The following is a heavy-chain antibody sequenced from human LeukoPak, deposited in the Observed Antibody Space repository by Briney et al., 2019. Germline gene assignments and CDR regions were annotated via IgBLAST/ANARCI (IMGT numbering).Heavy chain of an antibody. D-gene: IGHD3-22*01. V-gene: IGHV3-48*01. CDR2: ISSSSSTI. CDR1: GFTFDNYA. CDR3: AREAYYYDDPDYYYYYMDV. Sequence: GGSLRLSCSASGFTFDNYAMNWVRQAPGKGLEWVSYISSSSSTIYYADSVKGRFTISRDNAKNSLYLQMNSLRAEDTAVYYCAREAYYYDDPDYYYYYMDVWGKGTTVTVSS. J-gene: IGHJ6*03.